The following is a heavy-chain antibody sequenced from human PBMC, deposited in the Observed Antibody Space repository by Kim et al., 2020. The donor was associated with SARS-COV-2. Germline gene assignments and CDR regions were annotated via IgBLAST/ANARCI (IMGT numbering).Heavy chain of an antibody. J-gene: IGHJ6*02. CDR2: ISSSSSYI. CDR3: ARFTRHDPCTYDFLSGHNPDALLYYDYGMDV. V-gene: IGHV3-21*01. D-gene: IGHD3-3*01. Sequence: GGSLRLSCAASGFTFSSYSMNWVRQAPGKGLEWVSSISSSSSYIYYADSVKGRFTISRDNAKNSLYLQMNSLRAEDTAVYYCARFTRHDPCTYDFLSGHNPDALLYYDYGMDVCGQGTTVTVSS. CDR1: GFTFSSYS.